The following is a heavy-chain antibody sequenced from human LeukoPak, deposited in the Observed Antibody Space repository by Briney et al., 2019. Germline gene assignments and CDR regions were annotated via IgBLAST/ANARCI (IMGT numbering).Heavy chain of an antibody. Sequence: GESLKISCKGSGYSFTSYWIGWVRQMPGKGLEWMGIIYPGDSDTRYSPSFQGQVTISADKSISTAYLQWRRLQASDTAMYYCARRPTYDSSGYYPNWFDPWGQGTLVTVSS. J-gene: IGHJ5*02. CDR3: ARRPTYDSSGYYPNWFDP. V-gene: IGHV5-51*01. D-gene: IGHD3-22*01. CDR1: GYSFTSYW. CDR2: IYPGDSDT.